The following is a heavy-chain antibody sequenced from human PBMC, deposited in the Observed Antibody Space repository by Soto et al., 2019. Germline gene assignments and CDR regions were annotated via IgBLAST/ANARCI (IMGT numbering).Heavy chain of an antibody. CDR3: ARRRYCGYDCDHKHYYGMDV. Sequence: QVQLVQSGAELKKTGSSVKVSCRASGDTFSSYAVNWVRQAPGRGLEWMGRIITVLGTTDYAQNFKGRLSITAEKVTKTVYMELSSLRYEDTAVYYCARRRYCGYDCDHKHYYGMDVWGQGTTVTVAS. V-gene: IGHV1-69*08. CDR2: IITVLGTT. D-gene: IGHD2-21*01. J-gene: IGHJ6*02. CDR1: GDTFSSYA.